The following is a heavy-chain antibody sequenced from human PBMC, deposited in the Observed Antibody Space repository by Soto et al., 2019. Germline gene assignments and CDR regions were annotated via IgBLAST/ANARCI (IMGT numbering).Heavy chain of an antibody. J-gene: IGHJ4*02. Sequence: PGGSLRLCCVASVFTFSAYSMNWVRQAPGKGLEWLSYISGDRAYIYYADSVRGRFTISRDNAENSLYLQMDNLRDEDTALYYCARQVYTVVTPMDFWGQGTLVTVSS. CDR2: ISGDRAYI. CDR1: VFTFSAYS. D-gene: IGHD2-21*02. V-gene: IGHV3-48*02. CDR3: ARQVYTVVTPMDF.